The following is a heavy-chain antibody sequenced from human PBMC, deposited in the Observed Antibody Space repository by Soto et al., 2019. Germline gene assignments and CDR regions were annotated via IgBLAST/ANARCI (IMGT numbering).Heavy chain of an antibody. CDR2: IIPIFGTA. Sequence: ASVKVSCKASGGTFSSYAISWVRQAPGQGLEWMGGIIPIFGTANYAQKFQGGVTITADESTSTAYMELSSLRSEDTAVYYCARGSQWLTGNWFDPWGQGTLVTVSS. CDR3: ARGSQWLTGNWFDP. CDR1: GGTFSSYA. D-gene: IGHD5-12*01. J-gene: IGHJ5*02. V-gene: IGHV1-69*13.